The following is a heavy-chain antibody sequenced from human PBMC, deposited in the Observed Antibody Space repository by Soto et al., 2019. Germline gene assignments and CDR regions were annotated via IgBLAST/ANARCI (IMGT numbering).Heavy chain of an antibody. Sequence: SETLSLTCTVSGGSVSSGSYYWSWIRQPPGKGLEWIGYIYYSGSTNYKPSLKSRVTISVDTSKNQFSLKLSSVTTADTAVYYCARINEWFGPTYGFDVWGQGTTVTVSS. D-gene: IGHD3-10*01. CDR3: ARINEWFGPTYGFDV. CDR1: GGSVSSGSYY. V-gene: IGHV4-61*01. J-gene: IGHJ6*02. CDR2: IYYSGST.